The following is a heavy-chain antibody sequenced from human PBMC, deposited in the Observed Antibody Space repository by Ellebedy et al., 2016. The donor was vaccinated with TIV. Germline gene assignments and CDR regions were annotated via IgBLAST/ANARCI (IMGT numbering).Heavy chain of an antibody. J-gene: IGHJ4*02. V-gene: IGHV4-34*01. CDR1: GGSFSHYF. CDR3: ATHGVDSGYDFGY. CDR2: FTHYGTT. D-gene: IGHD5-12*01. Sequence: GSLRLXXAVYGGSFSHYFWSWIRQPPGKGLEWIGEFTHYGTTNYSPSLKGRATISADTSKKQFSLHLTSVTAADTAMYYCATHGVDSGYDFGYWGQGTEVTVSS.